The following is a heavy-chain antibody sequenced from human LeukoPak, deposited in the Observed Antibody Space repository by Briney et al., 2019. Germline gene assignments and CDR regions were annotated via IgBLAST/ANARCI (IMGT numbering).Heavy chain of an antibody. CDR2: ISPDGSTT. CDR1: GFTVSNNY. J-gene: IGHJ4*02. V-gene: IGHV3-74*03. CDR3: ARVQGGTYLFHY. D-gene: IGHD1-26*01. Sequence: GGSLRLSCAASGFTVSNNYMIWVRQAPGKGLEWVSRISPDGSTTLYADSVKGRFTISRDNAKNTLYLQMNSLRAEDTAVYYCARVQGGTYLFHYWGQGTLVTVSS.